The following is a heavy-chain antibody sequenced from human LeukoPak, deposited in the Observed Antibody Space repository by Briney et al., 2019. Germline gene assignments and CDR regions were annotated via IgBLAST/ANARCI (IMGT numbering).Heavy chain of an antibody. CDR1: GGSISSYY. J-gene: IGHJ3*02. V-gene: IGHV4-59*01. Sequence: PSETLSLTCTVSGGSISSYYWSWIRQPPGKGLEWIGYIYYSGSTNYNPSLKSRVTISVDTSKNQFSLKLSSVTAADTAVYYCAKSPDSYGLDAFDIWGQGTMVTVSS. CDR2: IYYSGST. CDR3: AKSPDSYGLDAFDI. D-gene: IGHD5-18*01.